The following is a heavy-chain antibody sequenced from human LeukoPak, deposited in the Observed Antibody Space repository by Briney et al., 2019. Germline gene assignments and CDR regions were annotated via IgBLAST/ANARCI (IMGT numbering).Heavy chain of an antibody. D-gene: IGHD3-10*02. CDR3: AELGITMIGGV. CDR1: GFTFTTYR. Sequence: GGSLRLSCAASGFTFTTYRMNWVRQAPGKGLEWVSYISSSGSTIYYADSVKGRFTISRDNAKNSLYLQMNSLRAEDTAVYYCAELGITMIGGVWGKGTTVTISS. V-gene: IGHV3-48*04. CDR2: ISSSGSTI. J-gene: IGHJ6*04.